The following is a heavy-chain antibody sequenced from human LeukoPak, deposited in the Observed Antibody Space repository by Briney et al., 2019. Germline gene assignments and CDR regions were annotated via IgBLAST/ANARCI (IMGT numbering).Heavy chain of an antibody. J-gene: IGHJ4*02. CDR2: IYPGDSDT. D-gene: IGHD6-19*01. CDR1: GYSFTSYW. Sequence: GGSLKISCKGAGYSFTSYWIGWVRQMPGKGVEGMGIIYPGDSDTRYSPSFLGQVTISADKSISAAYLQWSSLKASDTAMYYCARLTHGQWLALWGQGTLVTVSS. CDR3: ARLTHGQWLAL. V-gene: IGHV5-51*01.